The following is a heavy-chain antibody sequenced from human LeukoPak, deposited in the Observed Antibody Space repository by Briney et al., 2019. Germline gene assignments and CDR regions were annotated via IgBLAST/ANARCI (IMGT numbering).Heavy chain of an antibody. V-gene: IGHV3-21*01. Sequence: GGSLRLSCAASGFTFSSYSMSWVRQAPGKGLEWASSISSSSSYIYYADSVKGRFTISRDNAKNSLFLHMDSLRDEDTAVYYCARDGFGDFPLGASKVGDYWGQGTLVTVSS. CDR2: ISSSSSYI. D-gene: IGHD4-17*01. CDR1: GFTFSSYS. CDR3: ARDGFGDFPLGASKVGDY. J-gene: IGHJ4*02.